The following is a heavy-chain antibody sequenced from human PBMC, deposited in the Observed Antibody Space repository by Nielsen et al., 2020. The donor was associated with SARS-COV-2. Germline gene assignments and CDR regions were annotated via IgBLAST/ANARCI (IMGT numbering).Heavy chain of an antibody. CDR3: ARDRQWLAPFDY. J-gene: IGHJ4*02. CDR1: GFTFSSYA. CDR2: ISHDGSNK. Sequence: GESLKISCAASGFTFSSYAMHWVRQAPGKGLEWVAVISHDGSNKYYADSVKGRFTISRDNSKNTLYLQMNSLRAEDTAVYYCARDRQWLAPFDYWGQGTLVTVSS. D-gene: IGHD6-19*01. V-gene: IGHV3-30*04.